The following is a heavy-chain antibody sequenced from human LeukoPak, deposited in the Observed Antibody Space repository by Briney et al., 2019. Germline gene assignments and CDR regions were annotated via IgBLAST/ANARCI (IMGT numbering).Heavy chain of an antibody. CDR1: FDSYY. CDR3: AKGGGYEAQYYYYYLDV. V-gene: IGHV3-30*02. D-gene: IGHD5-12*01. CDR2: IRYDGSNK. J-gene: IGHJ6*03. Sequence: FDSYYMTIVRQAPGKGLEWVAFIRYDGSNKYYADSVKGRFTVSRDNSKNTLYLQMKSLRAEDTAVYYCAKGGGYEAQYYYYYLDVWGKGTTVTISS.